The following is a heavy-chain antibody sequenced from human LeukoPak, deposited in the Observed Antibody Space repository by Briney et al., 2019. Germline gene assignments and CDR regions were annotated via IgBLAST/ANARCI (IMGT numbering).Heavy chain of an antibody. CDR1: GFTFSNYA. D-gene: IGHD3-10*01. V-gene: IGHV3-23*01. CDR2: ITGSAADA. Sequence: GGSLRLSCAASGFTFSNYAMSWVRQAPGKGLEWVSAITGSAADAYSADSVKGRFTISRDNSRNTLYLQMNSLRAEDTAVYYCAKPTVGSGSHYGLDVWGKGTTVTVSS. CDR3: AKPTVGSGSHYGLDV. J-gene: IGHJ6*04.